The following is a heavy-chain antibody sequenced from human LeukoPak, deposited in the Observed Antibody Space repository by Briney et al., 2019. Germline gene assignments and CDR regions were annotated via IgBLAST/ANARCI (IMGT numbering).Heavy chain of an antibody. D-gene: IGHD5-12*01. V-gene: IGHV3-23*01. Sequence: GGSLRLSCTASGFTFSSYTMSWVRQAPGKGLKWVSTITTGGPNTYYADSVKGRFTISRDNSKNTLYLQMNSLRAEDTAVYYCAKRAPYMVATDYWGQGTLVTVSS. J-gene: IGHJ4*02. CDR1: GFTFSSYT. CDR2: ITTGGPNT. CDR3: AKRAPYMVATDY.